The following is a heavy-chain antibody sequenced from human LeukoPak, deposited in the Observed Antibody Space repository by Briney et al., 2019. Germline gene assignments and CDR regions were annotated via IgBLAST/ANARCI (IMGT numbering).Heavy chain of an antibody. V-gene: IGHV4-59*08. CDR2: IYHSGST. Sequence: SETLSLTCTVSGGSISSYYWSWIRQPPGKGLEWIGSIYHSGSTYYNPSLKSRVTISVDTSKNQFSLKLSSVTAADTAVYYCARGRYDILTGYLRGAYYFDYWGQGTLVTVSS. J-gene: IGHJ4*02. CDR3: ARGRYDILTGYLRGAYYFDY. D-gene: IGHD3-9*01. CDR1: GGSISSYY.